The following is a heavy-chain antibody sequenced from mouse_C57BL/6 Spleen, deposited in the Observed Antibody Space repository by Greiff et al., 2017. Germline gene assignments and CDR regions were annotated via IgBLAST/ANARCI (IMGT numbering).Heavy chain of an antibody. D-gene: IGHD1-1*01. CDR2: IDPENGDT. J-gene: IGHJ1*03. CDR3: SSYYCGSSSRYFDV. CDR1: GFNIKDDY. Sequence: EVQLQQSGAELVRPGASVKLSCTASGFNIKDDYMHWVKQRPEQGLEWIGWIDPENGDTEYASKFQGKATITADTSSNTAYLQLSSLTSEDTAVYYCSSYYCGSSSRYFDVWGTGTTVTVSS. V-gene: IGHV14-4*01.